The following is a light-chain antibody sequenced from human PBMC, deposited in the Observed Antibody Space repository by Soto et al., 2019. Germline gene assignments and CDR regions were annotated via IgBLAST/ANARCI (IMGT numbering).Light chain of an antibody. V-gene: IGKV1-33*01. CDR1: QDISNY. CDR3: QQYDNLP. CDR2: DAS. J-gene: IGKJ4*01. Sequence: DIQMTQSPSSLSASVGDRVTITCQASQDISNYLNWYQQKPGKAPKLLIYDASNLETGVPSRFSGSGSGTDFTITISSLHPEDIATYYCQQYDNLPFGGGTKVEIK.